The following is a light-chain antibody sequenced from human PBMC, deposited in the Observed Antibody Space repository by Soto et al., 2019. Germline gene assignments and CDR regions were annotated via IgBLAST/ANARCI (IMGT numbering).Light chain of an antibody. V-gene: IGLV2-14*03. CDR1: SSDVGGFNY. CDR3: SSYTSSSTLVV. Sequence: QCVLTQPASVSGSPGQSITISCTGTSSDVGGFNYVSWYQHHPGKAPKLMIHDVSNRPSGVSNRFSGSKSGDTASLTISGLQAEDEADYYCSSYTSSSTLVVFGGGTKLTVL. J-gene: IGLJ2*01. CDR2: DVS.